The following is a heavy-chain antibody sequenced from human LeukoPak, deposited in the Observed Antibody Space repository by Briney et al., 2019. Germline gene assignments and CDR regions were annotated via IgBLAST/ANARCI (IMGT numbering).Heavy chain of an antibody. V-gene: IGHV4-4*02. CDR1: GGSISSSNW. Sequence: SETLSLTCAVSGGSISSSNWWSWDRQPPGKGLEWIGKIYHSGSTNYNPFLKSRVTISVDKSKNQFSLKLTSVTAADTAVYYCAQAFGSGSSYYYGMDVWGQGTTVTVSS. CDR3: AQAFGSGSSYYYGMDV. J-gene: IGHJ6*02. D-gene: IGHD3-10*01. CDR2: IYHSGST.